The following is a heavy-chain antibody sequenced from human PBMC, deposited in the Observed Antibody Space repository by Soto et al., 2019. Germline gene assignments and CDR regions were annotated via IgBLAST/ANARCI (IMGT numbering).Heavy chain of an antibody. CDR3: AKVSISKSSAVTFDS. J-gene: IGHJ4*02. D-gene: IGHD2-15*01. CDR1: GFTFSTYD. V-gene: IGHV3-30*18. Sequence: QVQLVESGGGMVQPGRSLRLSCTVSGFTFSTYDMHWVRQAPGKGLEWGAVVSYDAGYKNYADSVKGRFTISRDNSKNTLYLQMNGLRPEDTAVYYCAKVSISKSSAVTFDSWGQGTLVTVSS. CDR2: VSYDAGYK.